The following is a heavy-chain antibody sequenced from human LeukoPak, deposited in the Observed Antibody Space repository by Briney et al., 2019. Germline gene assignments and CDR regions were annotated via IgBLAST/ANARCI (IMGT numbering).Heavy chain of an antibody. Sequence: PSETLSLTCSVSGGSISSSSYYWGWLRQPPGKGLKWIGSIYYSGSTYYNPSLKSRVTISVDTSKNQFSLKVSSVTAADTAVYHCAIGPVEMATTWGQGTLVTVSS. CDR2: IYYSGST. CDR3: AIGPVEMATT. CDR1: GGSISSSSYY. V-gene: IGHV4-39*07. D-gene: IGHD5-24*01. J-gene: IGHJ5*02.